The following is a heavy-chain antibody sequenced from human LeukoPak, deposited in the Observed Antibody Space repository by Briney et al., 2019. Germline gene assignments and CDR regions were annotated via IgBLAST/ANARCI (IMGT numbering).Heavy chain of an antibody. V-gene: IGHV4-34*01. D-gene: IGHD6-19*01. CDR2: TNHSGST. J-gene: IGHJ4*02. Sequence: SETLSLTCAVYGGSFSGYYWGWIRQPPGKGLEWIGETNHSGSTNYNPSLKSRVTISVDTSKNQFSLKLSSVTAADTAVYYCARGRGRAVAGTDEIDYWGQGTLVTVSS. CDR3: ARGRGRAVAGTDEIDY. CDR1: GGSFSGYY.